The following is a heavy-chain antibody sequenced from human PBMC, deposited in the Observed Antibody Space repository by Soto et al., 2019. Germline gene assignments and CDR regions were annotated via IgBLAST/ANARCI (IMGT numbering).Heavy chain of an antibody. CDR3: ARNLVITRLVSYGMDV. CDR2: INHSGST. V-gene: IGHV4-34*01. CDR1: GGSFSGYY. J-gene: IGHJ6*02. Sequence: SDTLSLTCAVYGGSFSGYYWSWIRQPPGKGLEWIGEINHSGSTNYNPSLKSRVTISVDTSKNQFSLKLSSVTAADTAMYYCARNLVITRLVSYGMDVWGQGTTVNVSS. D-gene: IGHD3-22*01.